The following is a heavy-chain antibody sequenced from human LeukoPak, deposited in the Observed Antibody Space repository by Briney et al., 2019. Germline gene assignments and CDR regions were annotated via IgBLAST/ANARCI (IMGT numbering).Heavy chain of an antibody. V-gene: IGHV1-18*01. D-gene: IGHD3-22*01. CDR2: ISAYNGNT. J-gene: IGHJ4*02. CDR1: GYTFTSYG. CDR3: ARVHDSSGYVVGY. Sequence: GASVKVSCKASGYTFTSYGISWVRQAPGQGLEWMGWISAYNGNTNYAQKFQGRVTMTRDTSISTAYMELSRLTSDDTAVYYCARVHDSSGYVVGYWGQGTLVTVSS.